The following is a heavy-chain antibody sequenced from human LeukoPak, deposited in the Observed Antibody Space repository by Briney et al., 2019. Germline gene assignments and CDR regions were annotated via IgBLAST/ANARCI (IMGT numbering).Heavy chain of an antibody. CDR2: IYYSGST. Sequence: KPSETLSLTCTVSGGSISSYYWSWIRQPPGKGLEWIGYIYYSGSTYYNPSLKSRVTISVDTSKNQFSLKLSSVTAADTAVYYCARTHYDFWSGYSPFDPWGQGTLVTVSS. D-gene: IGHD3-3*01. CDR3: ARTHYDFWSGYSPFDP. CDR1: GGSISSYY. V-gene: IGHV4-59*08. J-gene: IGHJ5*02.